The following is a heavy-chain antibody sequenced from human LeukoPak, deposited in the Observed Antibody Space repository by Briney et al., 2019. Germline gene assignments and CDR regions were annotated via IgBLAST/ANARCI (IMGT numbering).Heavy chain of an antibody. J-gene: IGHJ6*03. V-gene: IGHV3-23*01. CDR3: ASDYPFFYYYFYV. Sequence: GGSLRLSCAASGFTFRKYAMSWVRQAPGKRLEWVSTISGTDDYIYYADSVKGRFTISRDDSKNTLYLQMNSLWDEDTAIYYCASDYPFFYYYFYVWGKGATVTVSS. CDR2: ISGTDDYI. D-gene: IGHD4-11*01. CDR1: GFTFRKYA.